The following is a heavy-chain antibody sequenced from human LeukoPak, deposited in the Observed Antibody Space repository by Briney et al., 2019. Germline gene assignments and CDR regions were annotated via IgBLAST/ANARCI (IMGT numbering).Heavy chain of an antibody. CDR1: GYTFTSYA. D-gene: IGHD6-19*01. CDR2: INAGNGNT. J-gene: IGHJ4*02. Sequence: ASVKFSCKASGYTFTSYAMHWVRQAPGQRLGWMGWINAGNGNTKYSQKFQGRVTITRDTSASTAYMELSSLRSEDTAVYYCARVRSSGWSYYFDYWGQGTLVTVSS. V-gene: IGHV1-3*01. CDR3: ARVRSSGWSYYFDY.